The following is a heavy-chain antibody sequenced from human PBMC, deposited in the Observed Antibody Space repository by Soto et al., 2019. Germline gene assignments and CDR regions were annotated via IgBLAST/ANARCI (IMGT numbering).Heavy chain of an antibody. CDR3: ARESEDLTSNFDY. CDR1: GFIFTRYS. CDR2: ISSTTNYI. J-gene: IGHJ4*02. Sequence: GGSLRLSYAASGFIFTRYSMNWVRQAPGKGLEWVSSISSTTNYIYYGDSMKGRFTISRDNAKNSLYLEMNSLRAEDTAVYYCARESEDLTSNFDYWGQGTLVTVSS. V-gene: IGHV3-21*06.